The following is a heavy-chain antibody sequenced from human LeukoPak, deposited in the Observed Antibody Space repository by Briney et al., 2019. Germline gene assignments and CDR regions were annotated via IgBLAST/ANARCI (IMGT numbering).Heavy chain of an antibody. V-gene: IGHV4-34*01. Sequence: SETLSLTCAVYGGSFSGYYWSWIRQPPGKGLEWIGEINHSGSTNYNPSLKSRVTISVDTSKNQFSLKLSSVTAADAAVYYCASHPSSQWLVFDFWGQGILVTVSS. J-gene: IGHJ4*02. CDR3: ASHPSSQWLVFDF. D-gene: IGHD6-19*01. CDR2: INHSGST. CDR1: GGSFSGYY.